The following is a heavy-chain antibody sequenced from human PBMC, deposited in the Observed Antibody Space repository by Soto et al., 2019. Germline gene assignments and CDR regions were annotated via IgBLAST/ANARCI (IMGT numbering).Heavy chain of an antibody. CDR3: AMVDNYVTTTPQDV. CDR1: GYIFVNYG. D-gene: IGHD3-16*01. J-gene: IGHJ6*02. Sequence: QVQLVQAGDEVRKPGSSVKVSCKASGYIFVNYGIACVRQAPGQGLEWMGWISPYSGNTRYASKVQGRLTMTTDTSTISAYMDLGSLTSDDTAVYYCAMVDNYVTTTPQDVWGQGTTVTVSS. CDR2: ISPYSGNT. V-gene: IGHV1-18*01.